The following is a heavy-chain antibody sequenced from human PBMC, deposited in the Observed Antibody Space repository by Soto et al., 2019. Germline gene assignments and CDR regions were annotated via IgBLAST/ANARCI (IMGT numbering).Heavy chain of an antibody. V-gene: IGHV4-39*01. D-gene: IGHD4-4*01. CDR3: ARRPAGYNNNYFDY. CDR1: GVSITNTYFY. J-gene: IGHJ4*02. CDR2: FHYSGRT. Sequence: QLQLQESGPGLVKPSETLSLTCTVSGVSITNTYFYWAWIRQPPGKGLEWVGSFHYSGRTDYNPSLKSRVTISVDTSKNQFYLKVGSVTAADTAVYYCARRPAGYNNNYFDYWGQGALVTVSS.